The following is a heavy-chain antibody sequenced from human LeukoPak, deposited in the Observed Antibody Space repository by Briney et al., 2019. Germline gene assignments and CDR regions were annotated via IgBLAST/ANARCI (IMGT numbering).Heavy chain of an antibody. V-gene: IGHV1-46*01. D-gene: IGHD6-13*01. CDR1: GYTFTSYY. CDR3: AREEAYSSSWYGYMDV. Sequence: ASVTVSCTASGYTFTSYYMHWVRQAPGQGLEWMGIINPSGGGTSYAQKFQGRVTMTRDTSTSTVYMELSSLRSEDTAVYYCAREEAYSSSWYGYMDVWGKGTTVTVSS. J-gene: IGHJ6*03. CDR2: INPSGGGT.